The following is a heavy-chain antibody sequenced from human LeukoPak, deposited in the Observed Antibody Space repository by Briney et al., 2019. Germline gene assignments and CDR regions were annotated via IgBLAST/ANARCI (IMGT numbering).Heavy chain of an antibody. CDR3: ARERLAARRGAYYFDY. V-gene: IGHV4-4*07. CDR1: GGSISSYY. J-gene: IGHJ4*02. D-gene: IGHD6-6*01. CDR2: IYTSGST. Sequence: PSETLSLTRTVSGGSISSYYWSWIRQPAGKGLEWIGRIYTSGSTNYNPSLKSRVTISVDKSKNQFSLKLSSVTAADTAVYYCARERLAARRGAYYFDYWGQGTLVTVSS.